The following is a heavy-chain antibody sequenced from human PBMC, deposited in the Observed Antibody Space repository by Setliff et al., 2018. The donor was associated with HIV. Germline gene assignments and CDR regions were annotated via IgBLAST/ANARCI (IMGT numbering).Heavy chain of an antibody. CDR1: GYPIIEAYY. D-gene: IGHD4-4*01. CDR3: ARADSRRGAGYQYMDV. J-gene: IGHJ6*03. V-gene: IGHV4-38-2*01. CDR2: IFRGVTT. Sequence: SLTCAVSGYPIIEAYYWLWIRQSPTKGLEYIGIIFRGVTTYYNPSLRSRVALSMDTSKNQFSLRLSSVTAADTAIYYCARADSRRGAGYQYMDVWGKGTTVTVSS.